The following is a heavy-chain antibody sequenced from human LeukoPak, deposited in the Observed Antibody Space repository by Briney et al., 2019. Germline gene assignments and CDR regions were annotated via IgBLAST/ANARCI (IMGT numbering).Heavy chain of an antibody. D-gene: IGHD3-10*01. V-gene: IGHV4-39*01. J-gene: IGHJ4*02. CDR1: GGSISGSSYY. CDR2: IYYSGGT. CDR3: ARLFGQPWTTIDY. Sequence: SSETLSLTCTVSGGSISGSSYYWGWIRQPPGKGLEWIGSIYYSGGTYYNPSLKSRVTISVDTSKNQFSLRLSSVTAADTAVYYCARLFGQPWTTIDYWGQGTLVTVSS.